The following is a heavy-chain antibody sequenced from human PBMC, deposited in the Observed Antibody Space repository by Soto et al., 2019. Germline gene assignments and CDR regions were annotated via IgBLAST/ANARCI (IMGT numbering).Heavy chain of an antibody. V-gene: IGHV3-23*01. CDR3: AKDSDFRDRIFWYFDL. Sequence: EVQLLESGGGLVQPGGSLRLSCAASGFTLSSYAMGWVRQAPGKGLEWVSTMIGSGGSPYYADSVKVRFTISRDNSKNILYLQMNSLRAEDTAVYYCAKDSDFRDRIFWYFDLWGRGTLVTVSS. D-gene: IGHD2-15*01. CDR2: MIGSGGSP. J-gene: IGHJ2*01. CDR1: GFTLSSYA.